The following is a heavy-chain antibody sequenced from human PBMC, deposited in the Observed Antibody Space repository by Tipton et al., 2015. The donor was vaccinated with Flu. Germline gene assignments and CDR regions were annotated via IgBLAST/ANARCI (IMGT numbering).Heavy chain of an antibody. D-gene: IGHD1-1*01. CDR1: GDSISTTIYY. CDR2: IYYSGTT. CDR3: ARDLWNDRRAYYYYGVDV. V-gene: IGHV4-39*07. Sequence: LRLSCTVSGDSISTTIYYWGWVRQPPGKGLEWIGSIYYSGTTYYNPSLKSRGTISVDSSKNEFSLTLASLTAADTAVYYCARDLWNDRRAYYYYGVDVWGKGTTVTVSS. J-gene: IGHJ6*04.